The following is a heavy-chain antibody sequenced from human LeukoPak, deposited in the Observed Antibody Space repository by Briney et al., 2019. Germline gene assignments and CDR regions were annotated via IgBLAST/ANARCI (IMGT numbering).Heavy chain of an antibody. D-gene: IGHD3-10*01. Sequence: GGSLRLSCAAFGFTFSSYGMHWVRQGPGKGLEWVTFIWYGGTDKNYADPVKGRFTISRDNSKNTLYLQMNSLRAEDTAVYYCARSGSTYYYGMDVWGQGTTVTVSS. J-gene: IGHJ6*02. V-gene: IGHV3-33*01. CDR3: ARSGSTYYYGMDV. CDR1: GFTFSSYG. CDR2: IWYGGTDK.